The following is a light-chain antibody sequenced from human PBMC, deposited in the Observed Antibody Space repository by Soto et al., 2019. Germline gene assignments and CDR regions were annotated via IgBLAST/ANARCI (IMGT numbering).Light chain of an antibody. J-gene: IGKJ5*01. CDR3: QQYGGSPRT. CDR1: PSVANF. V-gene: IGKV3-15*01. Sequence: EIVMTQSPATLSVSPGERATLSCRASPSVANFVAWYQQKPGQAPRLFIYDASTRATGIPARFSGSGSGTEFTLTISSLQSEDFAVYYCQQYGGSPRTFGQGTRLEI. CDR2: DAS.